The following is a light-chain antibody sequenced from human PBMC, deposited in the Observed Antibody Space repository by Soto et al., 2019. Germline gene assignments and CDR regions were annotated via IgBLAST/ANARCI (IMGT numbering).Light chain of an antibody. CDR2: RTS. Sequence: IVMTQSAATRSVSPGDRATLSCRASQIISSNLAWYQQRPGQAPRLLMFRTSSRATGFPARFSGSGSGTEFNLTISSLQSEDFAVYYCQQYGSSGTFGQGTKV. CDR3: QQYGSSGT. J-gene: IGKJ1*01. V-gene: IGKV3-15*01. CDR1: QIISSN.